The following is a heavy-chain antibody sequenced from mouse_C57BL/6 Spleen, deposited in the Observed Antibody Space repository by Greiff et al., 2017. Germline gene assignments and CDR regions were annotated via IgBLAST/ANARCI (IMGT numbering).Heavy chain of an antibody. D-gene: IGHD1-1*01. Sequence: QVQLQQSGAELARPGASVKMSCKASGYTFTSYTMHWVKQRPGQGLEWIGYINPSSGYTKYNQKFKDKATLTADKSSSTAYMQLSSLTSEDSEVYYCEKSDGSSYWYFDVWGTGTTVTVSS. CDR1: GYTFTSYT. V-gene: IGHV1-4*01. J-gene: IGHJ1*03. CDR3: EKSDGSSYWYFDV. CDR2: INPSSGYT.